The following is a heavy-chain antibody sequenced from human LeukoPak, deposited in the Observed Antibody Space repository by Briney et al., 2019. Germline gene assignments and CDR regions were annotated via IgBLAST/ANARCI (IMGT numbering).Heavy chain of an antibody. CDR1: GFTFSSYG. Sequence: GGSLRLSCAASGFTFSSYGMHWVRQAPGKGLEWVAVTSYDGSSKYYGDSVKGRFTISRDNSKNTLYLQMNSLRAEDTALYYCAKDKAQAYYASGSLVLWGQGTLVTVSS. CDR2: TSYDGSSK. CDR3: AKDKAQAYYASGSLVL. D-gene: IGHD3-10*01. V-gene: IGHV3-30*18. J-gene: IGHJ4*02.